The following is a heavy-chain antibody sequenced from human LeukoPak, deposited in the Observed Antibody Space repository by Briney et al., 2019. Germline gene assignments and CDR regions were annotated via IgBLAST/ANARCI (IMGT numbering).Heavy chain of an antibody. CDR3: ARDGGYYYDSSGYENYFDY. V-gene: IGHV3-33*01. J-gene: IGHJ4*02. D-gene: IGHD3-22*01. CDR1: GFTLKRYG. CDR2: IWYDGSNK. Sequence: GTSLRLSCAASGFTLKRYGMHWVRQAPGKGLEWVAVIWYDGSNKYYADSVKGRFTISRDNSKNTLYLQMNSLRAEDTAVYYCARDGGYYYDSSGYENYFDYWGQGTLVTVSS.